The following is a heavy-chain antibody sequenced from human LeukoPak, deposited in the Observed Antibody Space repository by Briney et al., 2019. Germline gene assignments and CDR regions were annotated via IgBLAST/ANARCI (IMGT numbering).Heavy chain of an antibody. CDR2: TNTDGSST. CDR3: YGANAEH. Sequence: GGSLRLSCAASGFTFSSYWMHWVRQAPGKGLVWVSGTNTDGSSTMYADSVKGRFTIARDNAKNTLYLQMNSLRAEDAAVYYCYGANAEHWGQGTLVTVSS. CDR1: GFTFSSYW. V-gene: IGHV3-74*03. J-gene: IGHJ1*01. D-gene: IGHD4-23*01.